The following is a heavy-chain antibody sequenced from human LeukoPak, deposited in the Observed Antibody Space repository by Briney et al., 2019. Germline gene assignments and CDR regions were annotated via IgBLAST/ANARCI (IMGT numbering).Heavy chain of an antibody. D-gene: IGHD3-22*01. J-gene: IGHJ4*02. CDR1: GFTFSSYS. Sequence: PGGSLRLSCAASGFTFSSYSMNWVRQAPGKGLERVSSISSSSSYIYYADSVKGRFTISRDNAKNSLYLQMNSLRAEDTAVYYCARVPDWGSGYYYYFDYWGQGTLVTVSS. V-gene: IGHV3-21*01. CDR3: ARVPDWGSGYYYYFDY. CDR2: ISSSSSYI.